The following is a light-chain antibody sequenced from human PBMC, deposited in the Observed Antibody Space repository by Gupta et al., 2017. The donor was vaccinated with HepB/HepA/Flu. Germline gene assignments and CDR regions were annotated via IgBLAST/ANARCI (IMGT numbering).Light chain of an antibody. V-gene: IGKV4-1*01. Sequence: DIVMTQSPDSLAVSLGERGTINCKSSQSILYSSNNKNYLAWYQQKPGQPPKPLIYWASSRESGVPDRFSGSGSGTDFTLTITSLQAEDVAIYYCQQYYSTPRTFGQGTKVEIK. CDR3: QQYYSTPRT. CDR1: QSILYSSNNKNY. J-gene: IGKJ1*01. CDR2: WAS.